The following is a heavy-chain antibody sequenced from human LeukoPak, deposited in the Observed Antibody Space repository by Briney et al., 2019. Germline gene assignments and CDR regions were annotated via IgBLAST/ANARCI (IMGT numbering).Heavy chain of an antibody. CDR2: ISYDGSNK. CDR1: GFTFSSYG. CDR3: ARDKGTSYISSFDY. V-gene: IGHV3-30*03. D-gene: IGHD6-6*01. J-gene: IGHJ4*02. Sequence: PGRSLRLSCAASGFTFSSYGMHWVRQAPGKGLEWVAVISYDGSNKYYADSVKGRFTISRDNSKNTLYLQMNSLRAEDTAVYYCARDKGTSYISSFDYWGQGTLVTVSS.